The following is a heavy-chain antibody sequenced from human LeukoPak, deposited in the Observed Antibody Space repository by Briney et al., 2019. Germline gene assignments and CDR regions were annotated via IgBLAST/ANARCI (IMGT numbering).Heavy chain of an antibody. CDR2: INPNGGGT. CDR1: GYTFTDYY. V-gene: IGHV1-2*02. Sequence: ASVKVSCKASGYTFTDYYIHWVRQAPGQGLEWMGWINPNGGGTNYAQNFQGRVTMTRDTSITTTYMELRSLRSDATAVYYCAKSMSGGLGFFQSWGQGTLVTVSS. CDR3: AKSMSGGLGFFQS. J-gene: IGHJ1*01. D-gene: IGHD2-15*01.